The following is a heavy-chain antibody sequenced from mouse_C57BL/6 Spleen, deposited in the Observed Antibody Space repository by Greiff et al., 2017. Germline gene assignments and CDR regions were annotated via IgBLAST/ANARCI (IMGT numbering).Heavy chain of an antibody. D-gene: IGHD1-1*01. CDR1: GFTFSNYW. CDR2: IRLKSDNYAT. CDR3: TGGTTVVAEYYFDY. V-gene: IGHV6-3*01. Sequence: EVLLVESGGGLVQPGGSMKLSCVASGFTFSNYWMNWVRQSPEKGLEWVAQIRLKSDNYATHYAESVKGRFTISRDDSKSRVYLQMNNLRAEDTGIYYCTGGTTVVAEYYFDYWGQGTTLTVSS. J-gene: IGHJ2*01.